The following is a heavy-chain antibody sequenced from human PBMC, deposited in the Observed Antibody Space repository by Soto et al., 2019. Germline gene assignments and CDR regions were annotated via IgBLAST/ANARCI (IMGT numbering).Heavy chain of an antibody. CDR1: GFTFSPYA. V-gene: IGHV3-23*01. D-gene: IGHD3-16*01. Sequence: GGSLRLSCAASGFTFSPYAMTWVRQAPGKGLEWVSSISGSGGNTNYADSVKGRFTVSRDNSKRTLSLQMNSLTEEDTAIYYCAKGLRRLLRTQYYYGLDDWGRGTTVTVSS. J-gene: IGHJ6*02. CDR3: AKGLRRLLRTQYYYGLDD. CDR2: ISGSGGNT.